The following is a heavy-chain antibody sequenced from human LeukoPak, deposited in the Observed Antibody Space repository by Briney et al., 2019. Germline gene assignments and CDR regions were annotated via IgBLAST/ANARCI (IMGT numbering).Heavy chain of an antibody. J-gene: IGHJ4*02. CDR2: IYYSGST. D-gene: IGHD3-22*01. CDR3: ARGSGYYYVDFDY. V-gene: IGHV4-59*12. Sequence: SETLSLTCTVSGGSISSYYWSWIRQPPGKGLEWIGYIYYSGSTNYNPSLKSRVTISVDTSKNQFSLKLSSVTAADTAVYYCARGSGYYYVDFDYWGQGALFTVSS. CDR1: GGSISSYY.